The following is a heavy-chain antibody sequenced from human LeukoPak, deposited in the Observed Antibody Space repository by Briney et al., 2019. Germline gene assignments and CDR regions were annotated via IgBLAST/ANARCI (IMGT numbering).Heavy chain of an antibody. D-gene: IGHD1-26*01. CDR2: IRSSGDPT. J-gene: IGHJ4*02. V-gene: IGHV3-23*01. CDR1: GFTFSSYA. Sequence: SGGSLRLSCAASGFTFSSYAMTWVRQAPGKGLEWVSTIRSSGDPTYYADSVKGRFTISRDNSKNALLLQMNSLRAEDTALYYCAKVYNENYRYLDYWGQGTLVTVSS. CDR3: AKVYNENYRYLDY.